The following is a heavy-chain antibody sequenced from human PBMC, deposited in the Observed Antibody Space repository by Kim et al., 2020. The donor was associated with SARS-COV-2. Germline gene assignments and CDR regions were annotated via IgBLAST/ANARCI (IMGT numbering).Heavy chain of an antibody. V-gene: IGHV3-33*01. D-gene: IGHD3-22*01. CDR3: AREDYYYDSSGYYPFDY. CDR1: GFTFSSYG. J-gene: IGHJ4*02. Sequence: GGSLRLSCAASGFTFSSYGMHWVRQAPGKGLEWVAVIWYDGSNKYYADSVKGRFTISRDNSKNTLYLQMNSLRAEDTAVYYCAREDYYYDSSGYYPFDYWGQGTLVTVSS. CDR2: IWYDGSNK.